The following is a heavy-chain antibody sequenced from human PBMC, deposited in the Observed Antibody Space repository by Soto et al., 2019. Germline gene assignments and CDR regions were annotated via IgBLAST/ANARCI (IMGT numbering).Heavy chain of an antibody. D-gene: IGHD3-9*01. CDR2: ISGSGGST. V-gene: IGHV3-23*01. CDR1: GFTFSSYA. CDR3: AKAARYFDWSEY. Sequence: EVQLLESGGGLIQPGGSLRLSCAASGFTFSSYAMSWVRQAPGKGLEWVSGISGSGGSTYYADSVKGRFTISRDNSKNTLYLQMNSLRAEDTAVYYCAKAARYFDWSEYWGQGTLVIVSS. J-gene: IGHJ4*02.